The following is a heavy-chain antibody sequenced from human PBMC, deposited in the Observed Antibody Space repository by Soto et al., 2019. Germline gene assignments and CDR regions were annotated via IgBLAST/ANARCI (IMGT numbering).Heavy chain of an antibody. CDR1: GYTFTSYG. Sequence: ASVKVSCKASGYTFTSYGISWVRQAPGQGLEWMGWISAYNGSTNYAQKLQGRVTMTTDTSTSTAYMELRSLRSDDTAVYYCARHFSTYSNFDYWGQGTLVTVSS. CDR2: ISAYNGST. J-gene: IGHJ4*02. CDR3: ARHFSTYSNFDY. V-gene: IGHV1-18*01. D-gene: IGHD3-3*02.